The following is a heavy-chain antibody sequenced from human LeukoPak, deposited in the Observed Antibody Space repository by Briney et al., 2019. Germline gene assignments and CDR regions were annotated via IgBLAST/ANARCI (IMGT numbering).Heavy chain of an antibody. CDR2: ISSSGSTI. V-gene: IGHV3-48*03. CDR1: GFTFSSYE. Sequence: GGSLRLSCAASGFTFSSYEMNWVRQAPGKVLEWVSYISSSGSTIYYANSVKGRFTISRDNAKNSLYVQMNSLRAEDTAVYYCARDLRIAVAGDPFDIWGQGTMVTVSS. CDR3: ARDLRIAVAGDPFDI. J-gene: IGHJ3*02. D-gene: IGHD6-19*01.